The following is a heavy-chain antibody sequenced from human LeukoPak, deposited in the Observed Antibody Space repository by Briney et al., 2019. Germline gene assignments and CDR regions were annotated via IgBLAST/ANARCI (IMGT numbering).Heavy chain of an antibody. CDR1: GFTFSTYT. CDR2: ITTSSSYI. Sequence: PGGSLRLSCAASGFTFSTYTMNWVRQAPGKGLEWVSSITTSSSYIYYADSVKGRFTISRDNAKNSLYLQMNSLRAEDTAVYYCAREFHTAMEEGLDYWGQGTLVTVSS. CDR3: AREFHTAMEEGLDY. D-gene: IGHD5-18*01. V-gene: IGHV3-21*01. J-gene: IGHJ4*02.